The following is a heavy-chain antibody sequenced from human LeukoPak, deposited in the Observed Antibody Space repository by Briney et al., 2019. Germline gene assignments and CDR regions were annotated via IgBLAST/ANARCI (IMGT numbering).Heavy chain of an antibody. CDR1: GFTFSSYS. Sequence: PGGSLRLSCAASGFTFSSYSMNCVRQAPGKGLEWVSSISSGSGYIHYADSVKGRFTISRDNAKKSLYLQMNSLRAEDTAVYYCARDGLGIDYWGQGTLVTVSS. V-gene: IGHV3-21*01. J-gene: IGHJ4*02. CDR2: ISSGSGYI. D-gene: IGHD3-10*01. CDR3: ARDGLGIDY.